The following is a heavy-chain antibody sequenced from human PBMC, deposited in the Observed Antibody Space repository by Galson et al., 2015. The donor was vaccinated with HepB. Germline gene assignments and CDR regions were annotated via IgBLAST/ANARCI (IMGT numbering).Heavy chain of an antibody. CDR3: AKDIAAGRKYFQH. V-gene: IGHV3-9*01. J-gene: IGHJ1*01. CDR1: GFTFGDYA. D-gene: IGHD6-13*01. CDR2: ISWNSGSI. Sequence: SLRLSCAASGFTFGDYAMHWVRQAPGKGLEWVSGISWNSGSICYADSVKGRFTISRDNAKNSLYLQMNSLRAEDTALYYCAKDIAAGRKYFQHWGQGTLVTVSS.